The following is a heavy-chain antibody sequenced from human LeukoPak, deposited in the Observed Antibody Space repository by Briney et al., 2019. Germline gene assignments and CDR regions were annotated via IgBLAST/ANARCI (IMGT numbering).Heavy chain of an antibody. CDR2: TSYDEGNK. V-gene: IGHV3-30-3*01. CDR1: GFTFGGYA. J-gene: IGHJ6*02. CDR3: ARDLVLLWFGELLGTFGMDV. D-gene: IGHD3-10*01. Sequence: GGSLRLSCAASGFTFGGYAMHWVRQAPGKGLEWVSVTSYDEGNKYYADSVKGRFTISRDNAKNSLYLQMNSLRDEDTAVYYCARDLVLLWFGELLGTFGMDVWGQGTTVTVSS.